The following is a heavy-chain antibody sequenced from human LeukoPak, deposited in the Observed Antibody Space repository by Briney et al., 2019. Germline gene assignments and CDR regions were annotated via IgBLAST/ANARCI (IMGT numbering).Heavy chain of an antibody. Sequence: PSETLSLTCAVSGGSISSGGYSWSWIRQPPGKGLEWIGYIYHSGSTYYNPSLKSRVTISVDRSKNQFSLKLSSVTAADTAVYYCARGVLDSYYYYGMDAWGQGTTVTVSS. CDR2: IYHSGST. J-gene: IGHJ6*02. CDR3: ARGVLDSYYYYGMDA. V-gene: IGHV4-30-2*01. D-gene: IGHD3/OR15-3a*01. CDR1: GGSISSGGYS.